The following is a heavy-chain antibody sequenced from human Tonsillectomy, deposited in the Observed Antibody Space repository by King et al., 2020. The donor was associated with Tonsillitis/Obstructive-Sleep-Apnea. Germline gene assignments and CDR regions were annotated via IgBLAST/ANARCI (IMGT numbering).Heavy chain of an antibody. CDR1: GFTFSDYA. V-gene: IGHV3-23*04. D-gene: IGHD2-2*01. Sequence: VQLVESGGGLVQPGGSLRLSCAASGFTFSDYAMSWVRQAPGKGLQWVSAISGSGGATFYADSVKGRFTISRDNSKSTRYLQMNSLRADDTAVYYCAKGLDCSSASCYYHWGQGTLVTVSS. CDR3: AKGLDCSSASCYYH. J-gene: IGHJ5*02. CDR2: ISGSGGAT.